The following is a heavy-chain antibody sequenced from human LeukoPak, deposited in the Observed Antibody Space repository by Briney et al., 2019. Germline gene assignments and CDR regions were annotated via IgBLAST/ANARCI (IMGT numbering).Heavy chain of an antibody. CDR2: INSDGSST. CDR3: ARASVTTVG. J-gene: IGHJ4*02. Sequence: GGSLRLSCAASGFTFSDYAMSWVRQAPGKGLVWVSRINSDGSSTTYADSVKGRFTISRDNAKNTLYLQMNSLRAEDTAVYYCARASVTTVGWGQGTLVTVSS. D-gene: IGHD4-11*01. V-gene: IGHV3-74*01. CDR1: GFTFSDYA.